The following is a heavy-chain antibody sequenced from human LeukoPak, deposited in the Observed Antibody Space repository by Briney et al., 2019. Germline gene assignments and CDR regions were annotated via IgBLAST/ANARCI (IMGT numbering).Heavy chain of an antibody. J-gene: IGHJ6*02. CDR2: IYYSGST. Sequence: SETLSLTCTVSGGSISSCGYYWSWIRQHPGKGLEWIGYIYYSGSTYYNPSLKSRVTISVDTSKNQFSLKLSSVTAADTAVYYCARERYLYYYGMDVWGQGTTVTVSS. D-gene: IGHD1-14*01. V-gene: IGHV4-31*03. CDR1: GGSISSCGYY. CDR3: ARERYLYYYGMDV.